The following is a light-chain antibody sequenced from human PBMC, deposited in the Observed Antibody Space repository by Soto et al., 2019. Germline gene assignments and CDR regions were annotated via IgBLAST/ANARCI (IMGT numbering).Light chain of an antibody. CDR3: QQYNSFSLFT. Sequence: DIQMAQSPSTLSASVGARVTITCRASQNIDSRLAWYQQKPGKAPKLLVYDASTLERGVTSTFSGSGSWTDFTLTISSLQPEDFATYYCQQYNSFSLFTFGPGTKVETK. J-gene: IGKJ3*01. CDR2: DAS. V-gene: IGKV1-5*01. CDR1: QNIDSR.